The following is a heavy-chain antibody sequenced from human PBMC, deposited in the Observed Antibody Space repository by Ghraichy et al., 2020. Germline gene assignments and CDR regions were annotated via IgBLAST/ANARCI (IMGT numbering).Heavy chain of an antibody. V-gene: IGHV3-23*01. J-gene: IGHJ4*02. CDR2: ISSGDST. CDR1: GFTFSSYA. Sequence: GGSLRLSCAASGFTFSSYAMSWVRQAPGKGLEWVSSISSGDSTYYADSVKGRITISRDNSKNTLYLQMNSLRAEDTAVYYCAKALTTVVTPFDYWGQGTLVTVSS. D-gene: IGHD4-23*01. CDR3: AKALTTVVTPFDY.